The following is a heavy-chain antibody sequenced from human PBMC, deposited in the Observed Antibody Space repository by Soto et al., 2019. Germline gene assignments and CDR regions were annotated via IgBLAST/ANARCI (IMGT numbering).Heavy chain of an antibody. D-gene: IGHD3-3*01. CDR3: ARGTIFGVVNGYYYYGMDV. CDR1: GGSISSYY. J-gene: IGHJ6*02. V-gene: IGHV4-59*01. CDR2: IYYSGST. Sequence: SETLSLTCTVSGGSISSYYWSWILQPPGKGLEWIGYIYYSGSTNYNPSLKSRVTISVDTSKNQFSLKLSSVTAADTAVYYCARGTIFGVVNGYYYYGMDVWGQGTTVTVSS.